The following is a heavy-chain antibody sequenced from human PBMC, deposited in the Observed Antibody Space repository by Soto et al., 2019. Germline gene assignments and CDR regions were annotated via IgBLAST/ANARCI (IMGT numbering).Heavy chain of an antibody. Sequence: QVQLVQSGAEVKKPGSSVKVSCKASGGTFSSYAISWVRQAPGQGLEWMGGIIPIFGTANYAQKFQGRVRITADESTSTDYMELSSLRSEDTAGYYCARVLGLGYSGGMDVWGQGTTVTVSS. V-gene: IGHV1-69*01. CDR1: GGTFSSYA. CDR2: IIPIFGTA. D-gene: IGHD3-10*01. CDR3: ARVLGLGYSGGMDV. J-gene: IGHJ6*02.